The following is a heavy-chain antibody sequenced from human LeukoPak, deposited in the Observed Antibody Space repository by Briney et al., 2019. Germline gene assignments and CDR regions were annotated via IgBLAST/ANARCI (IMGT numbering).Heavy chain of an antibody. CDR1: GYSISSGYY. CDR3: ARHVKRRGFSIVMYFDY. V-gene: IGHV4-38-2*02. J-gene: IGHJ4*02. D-gene: IGHD3-22*01. CDR2: IYHSGST. Sequence: SETLSLTCTVSGYSISSGYYWGWIRQPPGKGLEWIGSIYHSGSTYYNPSLKSRVTISVDTSKNQFSLKLSSVTPADTAVYYCARHVKRRGFSIVMYFDYWGQGTLVTVSS.